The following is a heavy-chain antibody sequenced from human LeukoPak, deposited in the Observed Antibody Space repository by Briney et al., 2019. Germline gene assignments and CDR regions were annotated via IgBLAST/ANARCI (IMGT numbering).Heavy chain of an antibody. CDR3: ARAYGDYSGYFDY. Sequence: EASVKVSCKASGYTFTSYDINWVRQATGQGLEWMGWMNPNSGNTGYAQKFRGRVTMTRNTSISTAYMELSSLRSEDTAVYYCARAYGDYSGYFDYWGQGTLVTVSS. CDR2: MNPNSGNT. V-gene: IGHV1-8*01. CDR1: GYTFTSYD. D-gene: IGHD4-17*01. J-gene: IGHJ4*02.